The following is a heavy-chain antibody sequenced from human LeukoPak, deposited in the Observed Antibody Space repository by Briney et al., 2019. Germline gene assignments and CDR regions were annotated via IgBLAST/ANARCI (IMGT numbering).Heavy chain of an antibody. Sequence: SVKVSCKASGGTFSSYAISWVRQAPGQGLEWMGRIIPIFGIANYAQKFQGRVTITADKSTSTAYMELSRLRSDDTAVYYCARDGAYCGGDCYSSYYYYGMDVWGQGTTVTVSS. CDR3: ARDGAYCGGDCYSSYYYYGMDV. J-gene: IGHJ6*02. CDR1: GGTFSSYA. CDR2: IIPIFGIA. D-gene: IGHD2-21*02. V-gene: IGHV1-69*04.